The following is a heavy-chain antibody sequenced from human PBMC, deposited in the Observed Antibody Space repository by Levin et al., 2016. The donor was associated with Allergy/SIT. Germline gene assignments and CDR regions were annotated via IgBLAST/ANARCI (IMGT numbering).Heavy chain of an antibody. V-gene: IGHV6-1*01. Sequence: WIRQSPSRGLEWLGRTYYRSKWFNDYAVSVKSRIIINPDTSKNQFYLQVNSVTPEDTGVYFCARVHSTSHEYFQHWGQGTLVTVSS. D-gene: IGHD2-2*01. CDR2: TYYRSKWFN. CDR3: ARVHSTSHEYFQH. J-gene: IGHJ1*01.